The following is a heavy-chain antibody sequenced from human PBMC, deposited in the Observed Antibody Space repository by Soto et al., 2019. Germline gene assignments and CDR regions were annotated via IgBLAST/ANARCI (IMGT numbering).Heavy chain of an antibody. CDR3: ARVAPRDWGSIDY. V-gene: IGHV3-74*01. CDR1: GFTFSSYW. J-gene: IGHJ4*02. Sequence: EVQLVESGGGLVQPGGSLRLSCAASGFTFSSYWMHWVRQAPGKGLVWVSRINSDGSSTTYADSVKGRFTISRDNAKNTLYLQMNSLRAEDTVVYYCARVAPRDWGSIDYWGQGTLVTVSS. D-gene: IGHD7-27*01. CDR2: INSDGSST.